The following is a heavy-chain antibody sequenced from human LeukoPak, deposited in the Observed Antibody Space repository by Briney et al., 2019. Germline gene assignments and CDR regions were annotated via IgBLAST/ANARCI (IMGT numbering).Heavy chain of an antibody. CDR2: ISGSGAST. D-gene: IGHD6-19*01. CDR1: GFTFSSYA. V-gene: IGHV3-23*01. Sequence: PGGSLRLSCAASGFTFSSYAMSWVRQAPGKGLEWVSAISGSGASTSYAQKFQGRVTMTRDMSTSTVYMELSSLRSEDTAVYYCARDVFLEASGGTGIAVAGAGYNWFDPWGQGTLVTVSS. J-gene: IGHJ5*02. CDR3: ARDVFLEASGGTGIAVAGAGYNWFDP.